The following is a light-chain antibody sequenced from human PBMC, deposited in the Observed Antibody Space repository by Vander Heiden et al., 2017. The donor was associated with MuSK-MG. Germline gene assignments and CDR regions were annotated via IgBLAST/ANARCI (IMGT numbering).Light chain of an antibody. J-gene: IGKJ1*01. CDR1: QSISSW. CDR3: QQYKSYSWT. V-gene: IGKV1-5*03. CDR2: KAS. Sequence: DIQMTQSPSTLSASVGDRVTITCRASQSISSWLAWYQQKPGKAPKLLIYKASSLESGVPSRFSGSGSGTEFTLTISSLQPDDIATYYCQQYKSYSWTFGPGTKVEIK.